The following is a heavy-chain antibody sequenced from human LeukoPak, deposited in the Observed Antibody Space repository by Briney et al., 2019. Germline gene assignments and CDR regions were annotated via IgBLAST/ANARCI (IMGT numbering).Heavy chain of an antibody. J-gene: IGHJ5*02. CDR2: IYYSGST. Sequence: SETLSLTCTVSGGSISSYSWGWFRQPPGKGLEWFGYIYYSGSTNYNPSLKSRVTISVDTSKNQFSLKLSSVTAADTAVYYCARSRYYGFTNWFDPWGQGTLVTVSS. CDR1: GGSISSYS. D-gene: IGHD3-10*01. V-gene: IGHV4-59*08. CDR3: ARSRYYGFTNWFDP.